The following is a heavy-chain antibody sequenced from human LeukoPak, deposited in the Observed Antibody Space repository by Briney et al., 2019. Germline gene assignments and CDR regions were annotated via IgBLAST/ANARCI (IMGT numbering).Heavy chain of an antibody. CDR3: AKPRRTYYYDSSGAFDI. J-gene: IGHJ3*02. Sequence: GGSLRLSCAASGFTFSSYAMSWVRQAPGKGLEWVSAISGSGGSTYYADSVKGRFTISRDNSKNTLYLQMSSLRAEDTAVYYCAKPRRTYYYDSSGAFDIWGQGTMVTVSS. CDR2: ISGSGGST. D-gene: IGHD3-22*01. CDR1: GFTFSSYA. V-gene: IGHV3-23*01.